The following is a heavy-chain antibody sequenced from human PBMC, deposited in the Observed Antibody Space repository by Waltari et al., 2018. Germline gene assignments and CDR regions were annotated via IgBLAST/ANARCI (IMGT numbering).Heavy chain of an antibody. Sequence: QVQLQESGPGLVKPSETLSLTCAVSGYSISSGYYWSWIRQPPGKGLEWIGEINHSGSTNYNPSLKSRVTISVDTSKNQFSLKLSSVTAADTAVYYCASSIAVAGTGGWFDPWGQGTLVTVSS. CDR1: GYSISSGYY. CDR3: ASSIAVAGTGGWFDP. D-gene: IGHD6-19*01. CDR2: INHSGST. V-gene: IGHV4-38-2*01. J-gene: IGHJ5*02.